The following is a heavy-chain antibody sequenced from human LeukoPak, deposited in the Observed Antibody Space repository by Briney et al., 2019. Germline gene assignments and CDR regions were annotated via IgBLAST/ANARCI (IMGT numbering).Heavy chain of an antibody. Sequence: GRSLRLSCAASGFTFSSYAMHWVRQAPGKGLEWVSYIISSSSTIYYADSVKGRFTISRDNAKNSLYLQMNSLRAEDTAVYYCARGYDSSGYYPDYWGQGTLVTVSS. V-gene: IGHV3-48*04. CDR1: GFTFSSYA. CDR2: IISSSSTI. J-gene: IGHJ4*02. CDR3: ARGYDSSGYYPDY. D-gene: IGHD3-22*01.